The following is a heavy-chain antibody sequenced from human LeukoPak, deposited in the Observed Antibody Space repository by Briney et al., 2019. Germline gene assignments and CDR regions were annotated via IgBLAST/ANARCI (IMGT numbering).Heavy chain of an antibody. CDR2: INPNSGGT. CDR3: ARVGGGYDYHYYYYMDV. V-gene: IGHV1-2*06. J-gene: IGHJ6*03. D-gene: IGHD5-12*01. Sequence: ASVKVSCKASGGTFSSYTISWVRQAPGQGLEWMGRINPNSGGTNYAQKFQGRVTMTRDTSISTAYMELSRLRSDDTAVYYCARVGGGYDYHYYYYMDVWGKGTTVTVSS. CDR1: GGTFSSYT.